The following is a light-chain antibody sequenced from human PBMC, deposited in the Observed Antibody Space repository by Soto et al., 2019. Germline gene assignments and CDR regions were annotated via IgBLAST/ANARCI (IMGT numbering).Light chain of an antibody. V-gene: IGLV2-8*01. CDR2: DVS. J-gene: IGLJ2*01. CDR1: SADVGDDKY. Sequence: QSALTQPPSASGSPGQSVTISCTGTSADVGDDKYVSWYQQHPGKAPKVIIYDVSQRPSGVPVRFSGSKSGNSASLTVSELQAEDEADYYCCSNAGSSNLVFGGGTKLTVL. CDR3: CSNAGSSNLV.